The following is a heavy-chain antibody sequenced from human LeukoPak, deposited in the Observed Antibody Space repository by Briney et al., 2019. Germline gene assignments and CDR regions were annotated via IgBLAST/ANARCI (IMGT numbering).Heavy chain of an antibody. Sequence: GGSLRLSCEGSAFIFSGHWMNWVRQTPGKGLEWVSSISSSSSYIYYADSVKGRFTISRDNAKNSLYLQMNSLRAEDTAVYYCARGLHYYDSSGPTEAGLNWGQGTLVTVSS. V-gene: IGHV3-21*01. D-gene: IGHD3-22*01. CDR2: ISSSSSYI. CDR3: ARGLHYYDSSGPTEAGLN. J-gene: IGHJ4*02. CDR1: AFIFSGHW.